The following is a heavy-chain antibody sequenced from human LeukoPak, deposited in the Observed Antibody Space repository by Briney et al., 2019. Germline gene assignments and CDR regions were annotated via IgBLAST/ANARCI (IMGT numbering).Heavy chain of an antibody. V-gene: IGHV3-23*01. J-gene: IGHJ4*02. Sequence: PGGSLRLSCAASGFTFNNYAMSWVRQAPGMGLEWVSAISGVGGSTYYADSVKVRFAISRDNSKNTLYLQMNSLRAEDTAVYYCAKDRSDYGGQFDYWGQGTLVTVSS. CDR2: ISGVGGST. CDR1: GFTFNNYA. D-gene: IGHD4-23*01. CDR3: AKDRSDYGGQFDY.